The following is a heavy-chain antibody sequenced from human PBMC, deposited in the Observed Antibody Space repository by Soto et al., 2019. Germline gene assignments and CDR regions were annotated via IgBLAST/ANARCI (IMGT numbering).Heavy chain of an antibody. CDR2: INHSGST. V-gene: IGHV4-34*01. D-gene: IGHD3-10*01. CDR3: ARGRGVVRGVLYYYYGMDV. Sequence: PSETLSLTCAVYGGSFSGYYWSWIRQPPGKGLEWIGEINHSGSTNYNPSLKSRVTISVDTSKNQFSLKLSSVTAADTAVYYCARGRGVVRGVLYYYYGMDVWGQGPTVTVS. CDR1: GGSFSGYY. J-gene: IGHJ6*02.